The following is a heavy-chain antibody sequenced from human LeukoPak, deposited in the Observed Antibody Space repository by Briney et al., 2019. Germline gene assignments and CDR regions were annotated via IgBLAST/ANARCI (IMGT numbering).Heavy chain of an antibody. V-gene: IGHV1-2*02. CDR1: GYTFTGYY. CDR2: INPNSGGT. D-gene: IGHD3-10*01. Sequence: ASVKVSCKASGYTFTGYYMHWVRQAPGQGLEWMGWINPNSGGTNYAQKFQGRVTMTRDTSISTAYMELSRLRSDDTAVYYCARDRGVRGIYDAFDIWGQGTMVTVSS. CDR3: ARDRGVRGIYDAFDI. J-gene: IGHJ3*02.